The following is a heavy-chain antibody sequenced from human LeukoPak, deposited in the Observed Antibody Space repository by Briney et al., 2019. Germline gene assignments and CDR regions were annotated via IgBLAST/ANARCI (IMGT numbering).Heavy chain of an antibody. CDR2: IYYSGST. D-gene: IGHD2-8*01. V-gene: IGHV4-59*01. CDR1: GGSTSSYY. Sequence: SETLSLTCTVSGGSTSSYYWSWIRQPPGKGLEWIGYIYYSGSTNYNPSLKSRVTISVDTSKNQFSLKLSSVTAADTAVYYCARVPSGVLYFDYWGQGTLVTVSS. CDR3: ARVPSGVLYFDY. J-gene: IGHJ4*02.